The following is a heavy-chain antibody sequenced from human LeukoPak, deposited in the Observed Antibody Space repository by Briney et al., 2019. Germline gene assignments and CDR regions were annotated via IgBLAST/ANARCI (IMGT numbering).Heavy chain of an antibody. Sequence: GGSLRLSCAASGFTFSSYEMNWVRQAPGKGLEWVSYISSSGSTIYYADSVKGRFTISRDNAKNSLYLQMNSLRAEDTAVYYCASELAAAAGAIDYWGQGTQVTVSS. CDR3: ASELAAAAGAIDY. CDR2: ISSSGSTI. CDR1: GFTFSSYE. J-gene: IGHJ4*02. D-gene: IGHD6-13*01. V-gene: IGHV3-48*03.